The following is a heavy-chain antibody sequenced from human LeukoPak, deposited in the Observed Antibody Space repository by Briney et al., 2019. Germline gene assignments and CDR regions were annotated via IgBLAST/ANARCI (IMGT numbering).Heavy chain of an antibody. CDR2: IYPGDSDT. Sequence: GESLKISCKGSGYNFAHDWIGWVRQMPGKGLEWMGIIYPGDSDTRYSPSFQGQVTISADKSISTAYLQWSSLKASDTAMYYCARLIGYPLDAFDIWGQGTMVTVSS. J-gene: IGHJ3*02. V-gene: IGHV5-51*01. CDR3: ARLIGYPLDAFDI. CDR1: GYNFAHDW. D-gene: IGHD1-1*01.